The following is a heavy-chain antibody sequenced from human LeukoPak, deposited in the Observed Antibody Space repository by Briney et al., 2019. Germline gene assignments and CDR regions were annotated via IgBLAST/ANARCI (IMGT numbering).Heavy chain of an antibody. CDR2: IQYDGSVK. D-gene: IGHD3-9*01. J-gene: IGHJ6*03. CDR1: GFTFSTYG. V-gene: IGHV3-30*02. Sequence: PGGSLRLSCAASGFTFSTYGMHWVRQAPGKGLEWVTFIQYDGSVKLYGDSVKGRFTISRDNSKNTLYLQMNSLRAEDTAVYYCAKDPYDIGSSYMDVWGKGTTVTVSS. CDR3: AKDPYDIGSSYMDV.